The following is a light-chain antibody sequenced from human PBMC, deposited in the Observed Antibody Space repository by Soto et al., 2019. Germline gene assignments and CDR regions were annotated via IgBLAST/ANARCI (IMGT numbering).Light chain of an antibody. Sequence: EVVLTQSPGTLSLSPGERATLSCRASQTVSNNYLAWYQQKPGQAPRLLIFGSSDRATGIPDRFSGSGSGTDFTLTISRLEPEDFAVYYCQQYGRSPPYTFGQGNKLEIK. V-gene: IGKV3-20*01. CDR1: QTVSNNY. CDR3: QQYGRSPPYT. CDR2: GSS. J-gene: IGKJ2*01.